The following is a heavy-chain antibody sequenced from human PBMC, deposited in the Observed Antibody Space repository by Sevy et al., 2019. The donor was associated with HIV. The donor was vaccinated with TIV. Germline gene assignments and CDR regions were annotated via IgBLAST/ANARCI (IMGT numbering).Heavy chain of an antibody. CDR1: GGSFSGYY. CDR3: ARGGYSKYYYYYGMDV. J-gene: IGHJ6*02. Sequence: SETLSLTCAVYGGSFSGYYWSWIRQPPGKGLEWIGEINHSGSTNYNPSLKSRVTISVDTSKNQFSLKLSSVTAADTAVYYCARGGYSKYYYYYGMDVWGQGTTVTVSS. D-gene: IGHD4-4*01. CDR2: INHSGST. V-gene: IGHV4-34*01.